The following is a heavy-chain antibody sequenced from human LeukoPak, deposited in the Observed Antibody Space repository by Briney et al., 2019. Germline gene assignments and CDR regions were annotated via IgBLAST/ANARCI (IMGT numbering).Heavy chain of an antibody. J-gene: IGHJ4*02. V-gene: IGHV3-7*03. CDR3: ARDGATPYPTFADY. CDR1: GFTFSSYW. Sequence: PGGSLRLSCAASGFTFSSYWMSWVRQAPGKGLEWVANIKQDGSEKYYVDSVKGRFTISRDSAKNSLYLQMNSLRAEDTAVYYCARDGATPYPTFADYWGQGTLVTVSS. CDR2: IKQDGSEK. D-gene: IGHD1-26*01.